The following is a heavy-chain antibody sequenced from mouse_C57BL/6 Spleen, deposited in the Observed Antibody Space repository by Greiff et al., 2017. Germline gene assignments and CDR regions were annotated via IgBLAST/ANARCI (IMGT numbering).Heavy chain of an antibody. D-gene: IGHD2-4*01. CDR3: TRGGIYYDDEMAY. J-gene: IGHJ3*01. CDR2: IDPETGGT. V-gene: IGHV1-15*01. Sequence: VKLVESGAELVRPGASVTLSCKASGYTFTDYEMHWVKQTPVHGLEWIGAIDPETGGTAYNQKFKGKAILTADKSSSTAYMELRSLTSEDSAVYYCTRGGIYYDDEMAYWGQGTLVTVSA. CDR1: GYTFTDYE.